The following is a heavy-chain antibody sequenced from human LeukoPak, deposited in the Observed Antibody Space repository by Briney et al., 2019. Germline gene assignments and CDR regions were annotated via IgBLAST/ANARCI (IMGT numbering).Heavy chain of an antibody. V-gene: IGHV1-46*01. J-gene: IGHJ5*02. CDR3: AREALAGVAGNWFDP. D-gene: IGHD2-21*01. Sequence: ASVKVSCKASGYTFTSYYMHWVRQAPGQGLEWMGIINPSGGSTSYAQKFQGRVTMTRDTSTSTVYMELSSLRSEDTAVYYCAREALAGVAGNWFDPWGQGTLVTVSS. CDR2: INPSGGST. CDR1: GYTFTSYY.